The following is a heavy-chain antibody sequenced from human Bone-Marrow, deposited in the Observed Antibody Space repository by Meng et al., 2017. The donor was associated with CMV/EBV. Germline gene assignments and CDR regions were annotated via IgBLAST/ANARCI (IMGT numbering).Heavy chain of an antibody. CDR1: GGSISSSSYY. CDR3: ARDRCTSAACYRGGDWFDP. CDR2: IYYYGTT. Sequence: GSLRLSCTVSGGSISSSSYYWGWIRQPPGKGLEWIGSIYYYGTTYYNPSLKSRVTISVDTSKNKFSLNLNSVTAADTAVYYCARDRCTSAACYRGGDWFDPWGQGTLVTVSS. V-gene: IGHV4-39*07. D-gene: IGHD2-2*01. J-gene: IGHJ5*02.